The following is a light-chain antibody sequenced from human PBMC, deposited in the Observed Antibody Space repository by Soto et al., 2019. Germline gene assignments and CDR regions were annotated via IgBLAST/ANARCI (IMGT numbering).Light chain of an antibody. CDR1: SGHSSYA. CDR2: LNSDGSH. Sequence: QTVVTQPPSASASLGASVKLTCTLSSGHSSYAIAWHQQQPEKGPRYLMKLNSDGSHSKGDGIPDRFSGSSSGAERYLTISSLQSDDEADYYCQTWGSGIRVFGGGTKLTVL. CDR3: QTWGSGIRV. J-gene: IGLJ2*01. V-gene: IGLV4-69*01.